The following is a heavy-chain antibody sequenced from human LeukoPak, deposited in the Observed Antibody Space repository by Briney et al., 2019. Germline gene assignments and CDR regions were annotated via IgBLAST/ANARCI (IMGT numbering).Heavy chain of an antibody. D-gene: IGHD4-23*01. V-gene: IGHV1-2*02. Sequence: ASVKVSCKASGYTFTGYYTHWVRQAPGQGLEWMGWINPNSGGTNYAQKFQGRVTMTRDTSISTAYMELSRLRSDDTAVYYCAREDSGNFAFDIWGQGTMVTISS. J-gene: IGHJ3*02. CDR2: INPNSGGT. CDR3: AREDSGNFAFDI. CDR1: GYTFTGYY.